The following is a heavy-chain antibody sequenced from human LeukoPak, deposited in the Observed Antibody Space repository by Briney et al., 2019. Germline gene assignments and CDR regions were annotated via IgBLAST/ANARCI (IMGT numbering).Heavy chain of an antibody. CDR1: GFTFSSYE. CDR3: ASGQLWPYFDY. J-gene: IGHJ4*02. D-gene: IGHD5-18*01. V-gene: IGHV3-48*03. Sequence: GGSLRLSCAASGFTFSSYEMNWVRQAPGRGLEWVSYISSSGSTIYYADSVKGRFTISRDNAKNSLYLQVNSLRAEDTAVSYCASGQLWPYFDYWGQGTLVTVSS. CDR2: ISSSGSTI.